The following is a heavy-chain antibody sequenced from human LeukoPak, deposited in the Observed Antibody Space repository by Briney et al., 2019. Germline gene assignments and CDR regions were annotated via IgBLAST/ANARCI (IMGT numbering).Heavy chain of an antibody. D-gene: IGHD3-10*01. V-gene: IGHV4-39*07. CDR3: VRETSYFGSGD. CDR2: MYYSGST. J-gene: IGHJ4*02. CDR1: GGSISSSSYY. Sequence: SETLSLTCTVSGGSISSSSYYWGWIRQPPGKGLEWIGSMYYSGSTYYNPSLKSRVTISVDTSKNQFSLKLSSVTAADTAMYYCVRETSYFGSGDWGQGTLVTVSS.